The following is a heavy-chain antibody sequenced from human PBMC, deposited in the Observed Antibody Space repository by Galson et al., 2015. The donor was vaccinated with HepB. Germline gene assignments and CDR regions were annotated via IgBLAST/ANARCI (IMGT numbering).Heavy chain of an antibody. CDR1: GYNFNNHY. Sequence: KVSCKASGYNFNNHYIHWVRQAPGQGLEWMGWINPNSGGTNYAQKFQGRVTMTRDTSITTAYMEVNRLRSDDTAVYYCARGERGYSSTWYDYYYYYMDVWGKGTTVTVSS. D-gene: IGHD6-13*01. CDR2: INPNSGGT. CDR3: ARGERGYSSTWYDYYYYYMDV. V-gene: IGHV1-2*02. J-gene: IGHJ6*03.